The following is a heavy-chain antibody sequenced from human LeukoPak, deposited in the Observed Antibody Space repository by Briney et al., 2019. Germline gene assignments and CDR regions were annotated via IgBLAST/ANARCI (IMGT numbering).Heavy chain of an antibody. V-gene: IGHV3-23*01. D-gene: IGHD2-8*02. J-gene: IGHJ3*02. CDR3: AKLKEVLGDDGFDI. CDR2: ISGSGGYT. Sequence: LPGGSLRLSCAASGFTFSTYAMSWVRQAPGKGLEWVSAISGSGGYTYYADSVKGRFTISRDNSKNTLSLQMNSLRAEDTAVYYCAKLKEVLGDDGFDIWGQGTMVTVSS. CDR1: GFTFSTYA.